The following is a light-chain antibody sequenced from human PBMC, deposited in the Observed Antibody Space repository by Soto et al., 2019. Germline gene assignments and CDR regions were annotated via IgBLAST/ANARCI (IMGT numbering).Light chain of an antibody. CDR1: QSVSSSY. CDR3: QQRSNWPPIT. V-gene: IGKV3D-20*02. CDR2: DAS. J-gene: IGKJ5*01. Sequence: EIVLTQSPGTLSLSPGERDTLSCRASQSVSSSYLAWYQQKPGQAPSLLIYDASNRATGIPARFSGSGSGTDFTLTISSLEPEDFAVYYCQQRSNWPPITFGQGTRLEIK.